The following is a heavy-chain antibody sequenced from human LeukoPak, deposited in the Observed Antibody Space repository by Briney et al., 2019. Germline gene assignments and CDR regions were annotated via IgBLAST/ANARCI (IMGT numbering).Heavy chain of an antibody. D-gene: IGHD2-2*02. J-gene: IGHJ4*02. CDR2: IYPGDSDT. V-gene: IGHV5-51*01. Sequence: KSGESLKISCKGTGYSFSNFWIVWVRQMPGKGLELMGIIYPGDSDTRYSPSFQGQVTFSVDKSISTAYLQWSSRKASDTAIYYWGRPGEVSAIGFKYGGQGTLVTVSS. CDR3: GRPGEVSAIGFKY. CDR1: GYSFSNFW.